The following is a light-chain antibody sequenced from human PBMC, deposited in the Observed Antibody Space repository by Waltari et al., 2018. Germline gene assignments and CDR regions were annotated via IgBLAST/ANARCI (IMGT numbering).Light chain of an antibody. CDR3: QQRSTWPRT. V-gene: IGKV3-11*01. J-gene: IGKJ1*01. CDR1: QSVSSL. Sequence: IVLTQSPDSLSLSPGERATLTCRASQSVSSLLAWDQQRPGQAPRLLSYDASKRAAGIPARFSGSGSGTEFTLTISTLEAEDFAVYFCQQRSTWPRTFGQGTNVE. CDR2: DAS.